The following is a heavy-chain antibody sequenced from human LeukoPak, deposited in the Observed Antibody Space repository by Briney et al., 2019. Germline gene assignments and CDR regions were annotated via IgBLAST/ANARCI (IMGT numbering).Heavy chain of an antibody. V-gene: IGHV3-23*01. J-gene: IGHJ4*02. CDR1: GFTFRSYS. Sequence: GGSLRLSCAASGFTFRSYSMNWVRQAPGKGLEWVSSITGSGDGTSAADSVTGRFSISRDDSKSTLYLQMNSLRVEDTAVNYCAKAGLVRGGALDSWGQGTLVTVSS. D-gene: IGHD4/OR15-4a*01. CDR2: ITGSGDGT. CDR3: AKAGLVRGGALDS.